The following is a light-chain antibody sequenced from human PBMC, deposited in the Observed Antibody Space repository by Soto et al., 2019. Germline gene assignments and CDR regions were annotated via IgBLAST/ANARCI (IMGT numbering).Light chain of an antibody. J-gene: IGLJ1*01. CDR1: SSDVGGYNY. CDR2: EVT. CDR3: SSKRSSSTLV. V-gene: IGLV2-14*01. Sequence: QSALSQPASVSGAPGQSSTISCTGTSSDVGGYNYVSWYQQHPGKAPKLMIYEVTNRPSGVSNRFSGSKSGNTASLTISGLQADDEADYYCSSKRSSSTLVFGSGTKLTVL.